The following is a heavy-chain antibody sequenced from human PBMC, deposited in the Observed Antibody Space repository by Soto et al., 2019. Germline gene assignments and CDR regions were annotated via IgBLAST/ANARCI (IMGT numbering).Heavy chain of an antibody. CDR3: AREDCSGGSCYSDYYYGMDV. D-gene: IGHD2-15*01. Sequence: SVKVSCKASGGTFSSYAISWVRQAPGQGLEWMGGIIPIFGTANYAQKFQGRVTITADESTSTAYMELSSLRSEDTAVYYCAREDCSGGSCYSDYYYGMDVWGQGTTVTVSS. CDR2: IIPIFGTA. CDR1: GGTFSSYA. V-gene: IGHV1-69*13. J-gene: IGHJ6*02.